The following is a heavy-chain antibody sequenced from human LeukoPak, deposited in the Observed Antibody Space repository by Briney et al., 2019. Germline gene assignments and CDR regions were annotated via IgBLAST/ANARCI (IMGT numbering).Heavy chain of an antibody. J-gene: IGHJ4*02. CDR2: MNPNSGNT. D-gene: IGHD1-26*01. V-gene: IGHV1-8*03. CDR1: GYTFTSYD. CDR3: ARDYASGALGY. Sequence: ASVKVSCKASGYTFTSYDINWVRQATGQGLEWMGWMNPNSGNTGYAQKFQGRVTTTRNTSISTAYMELSRLRSDDTAVYYCARDYASGALGYWGQGTLVTVSS.